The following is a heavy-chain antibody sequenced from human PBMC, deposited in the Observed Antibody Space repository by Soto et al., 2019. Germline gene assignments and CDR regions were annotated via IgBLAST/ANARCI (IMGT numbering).Heavy chain of an antibody. J-gene: IGHJ6*02. CDR2: ISSSSSTI. V-gene: IGHV3-48*01. CDR3: ARGGLGLMVRGVIMRYYYGLDV. D-gene: IGHD3-10*01. CDR1: GFTFSRHA. Sequence: HPGGSLRLSCTASGFTFSRHAMNWVRQAPGKGLEWVSYISSSSSTIYYADSVKGRFTISRDNAKNSLYLQMNSLRAEDTVVYYCARGGLGLMVRGVIMRYYYGLDVWGQGTTVTVSS.